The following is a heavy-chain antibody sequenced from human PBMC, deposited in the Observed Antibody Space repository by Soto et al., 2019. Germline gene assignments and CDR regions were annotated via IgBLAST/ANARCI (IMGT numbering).Heavy chain of an antibody. D-gene: IGHD6-19*01. CDR3: ARQLGQWLVRTVEDV. CDR1: GYSFTSYW. J-gene: IGHJ6*02. Sequence: HGESLKISCKGSGYSFTSYWISWVRQMPGKGLEWMGRIDPSDSYTNYSPSFQGHVTISADKSISTAYLQWSSLKASDTAMYYCARQLGQWLVRTVEDVWGQGTTVTVSS. V-gene: IGHV5-10-1*01. CDR2: IDPSDSYT.